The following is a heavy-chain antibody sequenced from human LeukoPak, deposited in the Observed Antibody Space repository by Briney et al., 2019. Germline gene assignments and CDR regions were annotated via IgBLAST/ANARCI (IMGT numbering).Heavy chain of an antibody. CDR2: IYYSGST. CDR1: GGSISSYY. Sequence: SETLSLTCTVSGGSISSYYWSWIRQPPGKGLEWIGHIYYSGSTNYNPSLKSRVTISIDTSKNQFSLRLSSVIAADTAVYYCARGAAEYSYGWGQGTLVTVSS. CDR3: ARGAAEYSYG. D-gene: IGHD5-18*01. V-gene: IGHV4-59*01. J-gene: IGHJ4*02.